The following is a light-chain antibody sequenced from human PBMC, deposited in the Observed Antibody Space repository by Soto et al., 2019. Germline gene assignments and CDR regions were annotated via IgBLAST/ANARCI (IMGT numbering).Light chain of an antibody. J-gene: IGKJ5*01. CDR1: QSVSSSY. V-gene: IGKV3-20*01. CDR2: GAS. Sequence: EIVLTKSPGTLSLSPGERATLSCRASQSVSSSYLAWYQLKPGQAPRLLIYGASSRATGIPDRFSGSGSGTDFTLTISRLEPEDFAVYYCQQYGTSLMTFGQGTRLEI. CDR3: QQYGTSLMT.